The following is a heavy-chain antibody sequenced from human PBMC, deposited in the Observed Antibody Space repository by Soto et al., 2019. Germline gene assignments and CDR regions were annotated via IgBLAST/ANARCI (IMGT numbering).Heavy chain of an antibody. D-gene: IGHD3-16*01. V-gene: IGHV4-59*01. J-gene: IGHJ5*02. CDR3: ARATYNWFDP. CDR2: IYYSGST. CDR1: GGSISSYY. Sequence: SETLSLTCTVSGGSISSYYWSWIRQPPGKGLEWIGYIYYSGSTNYNPSLKSRVTISVDTSKNQFSLKLSSVTAADTAVYYCARATYNWFDPWGQGTLVTVSS.